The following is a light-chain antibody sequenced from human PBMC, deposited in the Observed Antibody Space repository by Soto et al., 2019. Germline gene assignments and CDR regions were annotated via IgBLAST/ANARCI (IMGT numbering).Light chain of an antibody. J-gene: IGKJ3*01. V-gene: IGKV1-6*01. CDR2: ASS. CDR3: LQDYNYPHT. Sequence: AIQMTQSPSSLSASIGDRVTITCRASQGIRNDLGWYQQKPGKAPKVLIYASSNLHSGVPSRFSGSGSGTDSTLTISSLQPEDFATYYCLQDYNYPHTFGPGTKVDIK. CDR1: QGIRND.